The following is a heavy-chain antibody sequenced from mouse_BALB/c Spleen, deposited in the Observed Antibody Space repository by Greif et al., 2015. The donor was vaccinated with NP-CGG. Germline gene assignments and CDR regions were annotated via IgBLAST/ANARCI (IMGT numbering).Heavy chain of an antibody. CDR1: GYTFTSYW. J-gene: IGHJ2*01. CDR2: INPSTGYT. CDR3: ARSDGYFDY. D-gene: IGHD2-3*01. Sequence: VQLQQSGAELAKPGASVKMSCKASGYTFTSYWMHWVKQRPGQGLEWIGYINPSTGYTEYNQKFKDKATLTADKSSSTAYKQLSSLTSEDSAVYYCARSDGYFDYWGQGTTLTVSS. V-gene: IGHV1-7*01.